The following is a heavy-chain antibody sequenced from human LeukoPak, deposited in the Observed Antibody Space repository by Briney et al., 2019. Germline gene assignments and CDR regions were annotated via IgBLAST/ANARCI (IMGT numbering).Heavy chain of an antibody. CDR3: ARNNRPHEEAFHI. J-gene: IGHJ3*02. D-gene: IGHD2/OR15-2a*01. CDR1: GYTFTGYY. CDR2: INPNSGGT. Sequence: ASVKVSCKASGYTFTGYYMHWVRQAPGQGLEWMGWINPNSGGTNYAQKFQGRVTMTRDTSISTAYMELSRLRSDDTAVYYCARNNRPHEEAFHIWGQGTMVTVSS. V-gene: IGHV1-2*02.